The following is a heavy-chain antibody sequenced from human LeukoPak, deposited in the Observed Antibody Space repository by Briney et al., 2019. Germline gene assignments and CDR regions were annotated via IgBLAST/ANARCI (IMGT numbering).Heavy chain of an antibody. J-gene: IGHJ5*02. CDR1: GGSFSGYY. D-gene: IGHD2-21*02. V-gene: IGHV4-34*01. CDR3: ARHALVTAISTYNWLDP. CDR2: INHSGST. Sequence: PSETLSLTCAVYGGSFSGYYWSWIRQPPGKGLEWIGEINHSGSTNYNPSLKSRVTISVDTSKSQVSLKLTSVSAADTAVYYCARHALVTAISTYNWLDPWGQGTLVTVSS.